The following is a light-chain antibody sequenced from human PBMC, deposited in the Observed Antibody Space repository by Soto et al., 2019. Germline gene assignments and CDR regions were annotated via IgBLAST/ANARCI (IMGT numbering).Light chain of an antibody. J-gene: IGKJ5*01. CDR3: PQRRNRPIT. CDR1: QSVGGY. CDR2: DAS. V-gene: IGKV3-11*01. Sequence: IALTQSPDTLTLSPGERATLSCRASQSVGGYLAWYQQRPGQAPRVLIYDASNRATGIPVRFSGSGSGTDFTLTISSLEPEDFAVYYCPQRRNRPITFAQGRRLAFK.